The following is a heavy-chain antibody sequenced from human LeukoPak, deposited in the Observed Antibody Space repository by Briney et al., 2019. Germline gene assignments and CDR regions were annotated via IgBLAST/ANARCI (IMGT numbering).Heavy chain of an antibody. V-gene: IGHV3-74*01. D-gene: IGHD4-23*01. CDR3: ARDYGGSSPFDC. CDR2: INSDGINT. J-gene: IGHJ4*02. CDR1: GFTFSNYW. Sequence: GGSLRLSCAASGFTFSNYWMHWVRQAPGKGLVWVSRINSDGINTSYADSVKGRFTISRDNAKNSLYLQMNSLRAEDTAVYYCARDYGGSSPFDCWGQGTLVTVSS.